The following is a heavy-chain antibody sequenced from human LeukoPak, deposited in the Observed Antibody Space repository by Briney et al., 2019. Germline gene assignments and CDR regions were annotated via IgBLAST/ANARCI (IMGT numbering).Heavy chain of an antibody. CDR3: AKDALPHCSSTSCYGNYYYGMDV. CDR2: ISGSGGST. D-gene: IGHD2-2*01. J-gene: IGHJ6*02. Sequence: GGSLRLSCAASGFTFSSYAMSWVRQAPGKGLEWVSAISGSGGSTYYADSVKGRFTISRDNSKNTLYLQMNSLRAEDTAVYYCAKDALPHCSSTSCYGNYYYGMDVWGQGTTVTVS. CDR1: GFTFSSYA. V-gene: IGHV3-23*01.